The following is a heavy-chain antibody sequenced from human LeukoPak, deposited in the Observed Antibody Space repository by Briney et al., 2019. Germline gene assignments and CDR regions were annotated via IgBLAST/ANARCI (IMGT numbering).Heavy chain of an antibody. CDR1: GGSFSGYY. CDR3: ARGSRKRGYSYGYRYYFDY. J-gene: IGHJ4*02. V-gene: IGHV4-34*01. Sequence: PSETLSLTCAVYGGSFSGYYWSWIRQPPGKGLEWIGEINHSGSTNYNPSLKSRVTISVDTSKNQFSLKLSSVTAADTAVYYCARGSRKRGYSYGYRYYFDYWGQGTLVTVSS. D-gene: IGHD5-18*01. CDR2: INHSGST.